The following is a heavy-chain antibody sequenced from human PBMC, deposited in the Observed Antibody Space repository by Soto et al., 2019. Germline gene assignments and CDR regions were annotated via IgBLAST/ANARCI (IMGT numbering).Heavy chain of an antibody. CDR1: GFTFSSYG. CDR3: ASGCSSTSCYESYFDY. Sequence: QVQLVESGGVVVQPGRSLRLSCAASGFTFSSYGMHWVRQAPGKGLEWVAVIWYDGSNKYYADSVKGRFTISRDNSKNTLYLQMNSLRAEDTAVYYCASGCSSTSCYESYFDYWGQGTLVTVSS. V-gene: IGHV3-33*01. D-gene: IGHD2-2*01. J-gene: IGHJ4*02. CDR2: IWYDGSNK.